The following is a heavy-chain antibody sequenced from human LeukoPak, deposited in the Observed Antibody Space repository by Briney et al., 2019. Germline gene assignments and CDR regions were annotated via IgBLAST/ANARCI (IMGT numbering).Heavy chain of an antibody. D-gene: IGHD3-16*01. CDR1: GFTFGDYA. CDR2: IRSKAYGGTT. Sequence: GGSLRLSCTASGFTFGDYAMSWFRQAPGKGLEWVGFIRSKAYGGTTEYAASVKGRFTISRDDSKSIAYLQMNSLKTEDTAVYYCTSGRRKLRFGIDYWGQGTLVTVSS. J-gene: IGHJ4*02. V-gene: IGHV3-49*03. CDR3: TSGRRKLRFGIDY.